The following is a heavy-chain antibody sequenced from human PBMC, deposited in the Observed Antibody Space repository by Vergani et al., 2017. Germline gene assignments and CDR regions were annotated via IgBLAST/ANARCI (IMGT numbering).Heavy chain of an antibody. CDR1: GGSLSSGGYY. CDR3: ARVPTRGATITSDFDY. Sequence: QVQLQESGPGLVQPSQTLSLTCTVSGGSLSSGGYYWSWIRQHPGKGLEWIGYIYYSGSTYYNPSLKSRVTISVDTSKNQFSLKLSSVTAADTAVYYCARVPTRGATITSDFDYWGQGTLVTVSS. J-gene: IGHJ4*02. CDR2: IYYSGST. V-gene: IGHV4-31*03. D-gene: IGHD3-10*01.